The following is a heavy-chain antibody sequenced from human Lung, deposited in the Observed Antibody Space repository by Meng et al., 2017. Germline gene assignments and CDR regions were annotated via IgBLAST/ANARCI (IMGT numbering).Heavy chain of an antibody. CDR1: GGSFSDYD. CDR2: INHSGST. Sequence: QVQLQQWGAGLWQPSATLSLTCVVSGGSFSDYDWSWIRQPPGKGLEWIGEINHSGSTNYNPSLESRATISVDTSQNNLSLKLSSVTAADSAVYYCARGPTTMAHDFDYWGQGTLVTVSS. D-gene: IGHD4-11*01. CDR3: ARGPTTMAHDFDY. V-gene: IGHV4-34*01. J-gene: IGHJ4*02.